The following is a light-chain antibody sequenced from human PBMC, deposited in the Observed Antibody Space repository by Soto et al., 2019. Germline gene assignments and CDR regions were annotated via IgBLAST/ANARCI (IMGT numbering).Light chain of an antibody. CDR2: GAC. Sequence: EIVLTQSPGTLSLSPGERATLSCRASQSVTTSYLAWYQQKPGQAPRLLIYGACSRATGIPDRFSGSGSGTDFTLTISRLEPEDFAVYYCQHYGSSPRFGQGTKVEI. CDR3: QHYGSSPR. CDR1: QSVTTSY. V-gene: IGKV3-20*01. J-gene: IGKJ1*01.